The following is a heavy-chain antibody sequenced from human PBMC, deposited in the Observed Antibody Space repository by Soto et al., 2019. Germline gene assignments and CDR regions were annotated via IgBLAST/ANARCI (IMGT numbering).Heavy chain of an antibody. CDR1: GFIFSNYA. CDR3: AKEASGGVISHGDY. CDR2: ISGSGGST. Sequence: EVQLLESGGGLVQPGGSLRLSCAASGFIFSNYAMSWVRQAPGKGLEWVSAISGSGGSTYYADSVKGRFTISRDNFKNTLYLQMNSLRAEDTAVYYCAKEASGGVISHGDYWGQGTLVTVSS. V-gene: IGHV3-23*01. D-gene: IGHD3-16*02. J-gene: IGHJ4*02.